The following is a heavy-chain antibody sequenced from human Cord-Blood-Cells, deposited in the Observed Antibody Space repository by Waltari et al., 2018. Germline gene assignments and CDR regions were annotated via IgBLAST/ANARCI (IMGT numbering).Heavy chain of an antibody. V-gene: IGHV4-59*01. D-gene: IGHD2-2*01. Sequence: QVQLQESGPGLVKPSETLSLTCPVSGGSISSYYWSWIRQPPGKGLEWIGYIYYSGSTNYNPSLKSRVTISVDTSKNQFSLKLSSVTAADTAMYYCARSVVPAAKIDYWGQGTLVTVSS. CDR1: GGSISSYY. CDR2: IYYSGST. J-gene: IGHJ4*02. CDR3: ARSVVPAAKIDY.